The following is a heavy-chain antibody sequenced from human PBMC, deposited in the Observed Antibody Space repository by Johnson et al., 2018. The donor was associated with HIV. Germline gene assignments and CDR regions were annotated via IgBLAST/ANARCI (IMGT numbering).Heavy chain of an antibody. CDR1: GFTFSSYA. V-gene: IGHV3-30*02. CDR3: AKAFSSSWSDAFDI. Sequence: QMQLVESGGGVVQPGGSLGLSCAASGFTFSSYAMHWVRQAPGKGLEWVAFIRYDGSNKYYADSVKGRFTISRDNSKNTLYLQMNSLRAEDTAVYYCAKAFSSSWSDAFDIWGQGTMVTVSS. D-gene: IGHD6-13*01. CDR2: IRYDGSNK. J-gene: IGHJ3*02.